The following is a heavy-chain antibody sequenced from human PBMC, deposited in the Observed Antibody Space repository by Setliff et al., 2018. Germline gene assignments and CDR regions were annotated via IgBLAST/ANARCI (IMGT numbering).Heavy chain of an antibody. D-gene: IGHD5-18*01. CDR3: ARRNTAMVYGFDI. J-gene: IGHJ3*02. CDR2: IYPGDSDT. V-gene: IGHV5-51*01. Sequence: GESLKISCKASEYSFTTYWIGWVRQTPGKGLEWMGIIYPGDSDTRYSPSFQGQVTISADKSINTAYLQWSSLKASDTAMYYCARRNTAMVYGFDIWGQGTMVTVSS. CDR1: EYSFTTYW.